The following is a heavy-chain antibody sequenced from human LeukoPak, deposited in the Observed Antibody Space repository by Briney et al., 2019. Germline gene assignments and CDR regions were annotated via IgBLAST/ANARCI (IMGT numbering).Heavy chain of an antibody. CDR2: ISAYNGNT. CDR1: GYTFTSYG. Sequence: ASVKVSCKASGYTFTSYGISWVRQAPGQGLEWMGWISAYNGNTDYAQKLQGRVTMTTDTSTSTAYMELRSLRSDDTAVYYCARARGRRVGADFDYWGQGTLVTVSS. CDR3: ARARGRRVGADFDY. D-gene: IGHD1-26*01. J-gene: IGHJ4*02. V-gene: IGHV1-18*01.